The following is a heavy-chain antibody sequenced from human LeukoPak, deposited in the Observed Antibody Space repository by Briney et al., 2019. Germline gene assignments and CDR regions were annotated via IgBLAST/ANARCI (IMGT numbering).Heavy chain of an antibody. V-gene: IGHV4-4*02. CDR2: IYHSGST. D-gene: IGHD3-22*01. Sequence: SETLSLTCAVSGGSISSSNWWSWVRQPPGKGLEWIGEIYHSGSTNYNPSLKSRVTISVDKSKNQFSLKLSSVTAADTAAYYCARDREWLLLGDWYFDLWGRGTLVTVSS. CDR3: ARDREWLLLGDWYFDL. CDR1: GGSISSSNW. J-gene: IGHJ2*01.